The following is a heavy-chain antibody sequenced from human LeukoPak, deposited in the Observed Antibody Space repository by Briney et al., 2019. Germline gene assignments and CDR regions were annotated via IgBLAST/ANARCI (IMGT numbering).Heavy chain of an antibody. CDR3: ARESYDILTGYYHRDY. D-gene: IGHD3-9*01. V-gene: IGHV3-21*01. CDR1: GFTFSSYS. Sequence: TGGSLRLSCAASGFTFSSYSMNWVRQAPGKGVEWGSSISSSSSYIYYADSVKGRFTIPRDNAKNSLYLQMNSLRAEDTAVYYCARESYDILTGYYHRDYWGQGTLVTVSS. CDR2: ISSSSSYI. J-gene: IGHJ4*02.